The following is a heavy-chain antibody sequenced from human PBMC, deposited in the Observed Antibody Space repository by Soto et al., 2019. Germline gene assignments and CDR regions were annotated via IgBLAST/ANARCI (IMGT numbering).Heavy chain of an antibody. Sequence: EVQLLESGGGLVQPGGSLRLSCAASGFTFSIYVMSWVRQAPGKGLEWVSTISGSGGDTFYADSVKGRFTISRDNSKNTLYLQMNSLRAEDTAIYYCAKEGTIYNMDVWGQGTTVTVSS. V-gene: IGHV3-23*01. CDR3: AKEGTIYNMDV. D-gene: IGHD1-1*01. CDR1: GFTFSIYV. J-gene: IGHJ6*02. CDR2: ISGSGGDT.